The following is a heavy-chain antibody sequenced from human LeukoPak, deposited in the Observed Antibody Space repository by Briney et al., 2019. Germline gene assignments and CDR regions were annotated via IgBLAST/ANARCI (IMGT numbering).Heavy chain of an antibody. J-gene: IGHJ4*02. Sequence: SETLSLTCAVYGGSLSSYYWSWIRQPPGKGLEWIGYIYYSGSTNYNPSLKSRVTISVDTSKNQFSLKLSSVTAADTAVYYCARGDQGGASSWQHYFDYWGQGTLVTVSS. V-gene: IGHV4-59*01. D-gene: IGHD6-13*01. CDR1: GGSLSSYY. CDR3: ARGDQGGASSWQHYFDY. CDR2: IYYSGST.